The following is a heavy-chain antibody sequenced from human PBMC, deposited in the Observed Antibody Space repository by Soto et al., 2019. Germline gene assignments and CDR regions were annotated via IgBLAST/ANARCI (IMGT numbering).Heavy chain of an antibody. V-gene: IGHV3-48*03. CDR3: ARDLYDSSGYCPFDY. CDR1: GFSFSSYE. Sequence: EVQLVESGGGLVEPGGSLRLSSAASGFSFSSYEMNWVRQAPGKGLEWISYISTSGSTIYYADSVKGRFTISRDNGKNSLSLQMNSLRAEDTAVYYCARDLYDSSGYCPFDYWGQGTLVTVSS. D-gene: IGHD3-22*01. J-gene: IGHJ4*02. CDR2: ISTSGSTI.